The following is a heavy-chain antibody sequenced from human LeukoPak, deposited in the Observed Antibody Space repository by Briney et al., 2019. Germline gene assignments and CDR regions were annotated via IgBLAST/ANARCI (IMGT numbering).Heavy chain of an antibody. Sequence: GGSLRLSCTASGFTFNNYWMAWVRQAPGKGLEWVANIKEDGSEKYYVDSVKGRFTISRDNAQKSLYLQMNSLRVEDTAVYYCAKDLVRGISDYWGQGTLVTVSS. D-gene: IGHD3-10*01. J-gene: IGHJ4*02. CDR2: IKEDGSEK. V-gene: IGHV3-7*01. CDR3: AKDLVRGISDY. CDR1: GFTFNNYW.